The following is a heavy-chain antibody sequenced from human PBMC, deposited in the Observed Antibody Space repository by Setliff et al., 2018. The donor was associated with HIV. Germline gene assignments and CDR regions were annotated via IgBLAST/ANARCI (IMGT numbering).Heavy chain of an antibody. Sequence: GASVKVSCKSFGYIFSNFGITWVRQAPGQGLEWMGYISGYNRITFYAKKFQGRVTMTTDTSTVTAFMELRGLTSDDTAVYYCARDSGTGGPGRWVDPWGQGTLVTVSS. V-gene: IGHV1-18*01. CDR3: ARDSGTGGPGRWVDP. D-gene: IGHD1-1*01. CDR1: GYIFSNFG. J-gene: IGHJ5*02. CDR2: ISGYNRIT.